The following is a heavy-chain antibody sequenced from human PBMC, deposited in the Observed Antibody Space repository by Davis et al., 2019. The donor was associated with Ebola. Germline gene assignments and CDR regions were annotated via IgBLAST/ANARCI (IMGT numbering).Heavy chain of an antibody. V-gene: IGHV3-48*02. CDR2: ISITGTTI. CDR1: GFIFSSYS. Sequence: GESLKISCAASGFIFSSYSMNWVRQAPGKGLEWVSNISITGTTIYYADSVKGRFTISRDNAKNSVYLQMNSLRDEDTAVYYCARDGRIDYWGQGTLVTVSS. CDR3: ARDGRIDY. J-gene: IGHJ4*02.